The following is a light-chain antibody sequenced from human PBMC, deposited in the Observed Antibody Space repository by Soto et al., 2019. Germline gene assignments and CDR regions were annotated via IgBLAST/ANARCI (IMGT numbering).Light chain of an antibody. CDR3: CSYAGSTPYV. Sequence: QSALTQPASVSGSLGQSITISCTGTSSDVGSYNLVSWYQQHPGKAPKLMIYEVSKRPSGVSNRFSGSKSGNTASLTISGLQAEDEADYYCCSYAGSTPYVFGTGTQLTVL. J-gene: IGLJ1*01. CDR1: SSDVGSYNL. V-gene: IGLV2-23*02. CDR2: EVS.